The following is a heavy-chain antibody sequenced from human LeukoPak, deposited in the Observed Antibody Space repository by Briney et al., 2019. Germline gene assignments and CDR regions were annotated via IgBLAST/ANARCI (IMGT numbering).Heavy chain of an antibody. CDR2: IIPIFGTA. CDR1: GGTFSSYA. J-gene: IGHJ4*02. V-gene: IGHV1-69*13. Sequence: SSVTVSCKASGGTFSSYAISWVRQAPGQGLEWMGGIIPIFGTANYAQKFQGRVTITADESTSTAYMELSSLRSEDTAVYYCARGSYYYGSGSYLCFDYWGQGTLVPVSA. CDR3: ARGSYYYGSGSYLCFDY. D-gene: IGHD3-10*01.